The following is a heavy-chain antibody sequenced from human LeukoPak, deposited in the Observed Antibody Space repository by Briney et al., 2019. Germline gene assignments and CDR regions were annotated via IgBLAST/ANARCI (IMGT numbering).Heavy chain of an antibody. V-gene: IGHV3-48*04. CDR1: RGTLSSSA. CDR2: ISSSSSTI. CDR3: ARGGAIVGALFDN. J-gene: IGHJ4*02. Sequence: SLKPSSKASRGTLSSSAMPWGTRAPGPRLECFSDISSSSSTIYYTDTVKCRFTISKDNTKNSLYLQMNSLRAEDTAVYYCARGGAIVGALFDNWGQGTLVTVSS. D-gene: IGHD1-26*01.